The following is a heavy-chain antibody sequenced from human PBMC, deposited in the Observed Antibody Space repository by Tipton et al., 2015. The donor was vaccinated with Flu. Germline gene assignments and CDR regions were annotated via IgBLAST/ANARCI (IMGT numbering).Heavy chain of an antibody. J-gene: IGHJ5*02. CDR3: ARGSNTLGRENYRGRESRYDRNGLTPGEKRRFDP. CDR2: INQSGTT. Sequence: GLVKPSETLTLTCAVYGGSVSGYYWSWIRQTPGKGLEWIGEINQSGTTNYNPSLKSRVSIAVKTSENQFSLNLRSVTAADTAVYYCARGSNTLGRENYRGRESRYDRNGLTPGEKRRFDPWGQGTQVTVSS. V-gene: IGHV4-34*01. CDR1: GGSVSGYY. D-gene: IGHD3-22*01.